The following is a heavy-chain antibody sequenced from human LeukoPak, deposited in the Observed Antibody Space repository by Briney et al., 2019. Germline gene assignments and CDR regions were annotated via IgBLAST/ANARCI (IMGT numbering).Heavy chain of an antibody. CDR3: ARQCSCSSSWPTFDY. CDR2: IYPGDSDT. CDR1: GYSFTSYW. Sequence: GESLKISCKGSGYSFTSYWIGWVRQMPGKGLEWMGIIYPGDSDTRYSPSFQGQVTISADKSISTAYLQWSSLKASDTAMYYCARQCSCSSSWPTFDYWGQGTLVTVSS. V-gene: IGHV5-51*01. J-gene: IGHJ4*02. D-gene: IGHD6-13*01.